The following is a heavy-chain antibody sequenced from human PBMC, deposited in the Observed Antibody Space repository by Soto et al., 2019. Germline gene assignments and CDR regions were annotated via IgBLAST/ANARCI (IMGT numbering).Heavy chain of an antibody. CDR3: ARAIGPYYDFWSGYYYYYGMDV. V-gene: IGHV3-48*02. D-gene: IGHD3-3*01. J-gene: IGHJ6*02. Sequence: ETLSLTCAVSGGSISSSNWWSWVRQPPGKGLEWVSYISSSSSTIYYADSVKGRFTISRDNAKNSLYLQMNSLRDEDTAVYYCARAIGPYYDFWSGYYYYYGMDVWGQGTTVTVSS. CDR2: ISSSSSTI. CDR1: GGSISSSN.